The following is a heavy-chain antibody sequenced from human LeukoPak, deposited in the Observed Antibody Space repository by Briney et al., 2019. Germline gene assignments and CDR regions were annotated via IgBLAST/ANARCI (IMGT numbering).Heavy chain of an antibody. J-gene: IGHJ2*01. Sequence: VASVKVSCKASGGTFSSYAISWVRPAPGQGLEWMGRIIPILGIANYAQKFQGRVTITADKSTSTAYMELSSLRSEDTAVYYCARGLAGGMATITAWYFDLWGRGTLVTVSS. CDR3: ARGLAGGMATITAWYFDL. CDR2: IIPILGIA. CDR1: GGTFSSYA. V-gene: IGHV1-69*04. D-gene: IGHD5-24*01.